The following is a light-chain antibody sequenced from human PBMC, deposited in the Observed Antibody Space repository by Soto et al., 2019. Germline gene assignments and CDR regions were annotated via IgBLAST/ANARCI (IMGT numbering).Light chain of an antibody. CDR3: TSYTSSSTLYV. V-gene: IGLV2-14*01. CDR2: EVS. Sequence: QSALTQPASVSGSPGQSITISCTGTSSDVGGYNYVSWYQQHPGKAPKLMIYEVSNRPSGVSNRFSGSKSGHTASLTISGLQSEDEADYFCTSYTSSSTLYVFGTGTKLTVL. J-gene: IGLJ1*01. CDR1: SSDVGGYNY.